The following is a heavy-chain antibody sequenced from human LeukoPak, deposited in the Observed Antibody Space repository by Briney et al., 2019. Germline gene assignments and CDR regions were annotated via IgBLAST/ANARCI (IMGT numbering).Heavy chain of an antibody. CDR2: IYSGGSS. V-gene: IGHV3-66*01. J-gene: IGHJ3*02. CDR1: GFTVSSTY. CDR3: ARIDI. Sequence: GGSLRLSCAASGFTVSSTYMSWVRQAPGKGLEWVSSIYSGGSSHYADSVKDRFTISRDDSKNTPYLQMNNLRVEDTAVYYCARIDIWGQGTMVTV.